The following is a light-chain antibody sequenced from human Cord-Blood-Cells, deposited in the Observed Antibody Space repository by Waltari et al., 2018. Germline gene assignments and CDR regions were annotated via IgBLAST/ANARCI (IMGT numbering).Light chain of an antibody. V-gene: IGKV1-27*01. CDR1: QGISNY. CDR3: QKYNSAPWT. Sequence: DIQMTQSPSSLSASVGDRVPITCRASQGISNYLAWYQQKPGKVPKLLIYAASTLQSGVPPRFSGSGSGTDFTLTISSLQPEDVATYYCQKYNSAPWTFGQGTKVEIK. CDR2: AAS. J-gene: IGKJ1*01.